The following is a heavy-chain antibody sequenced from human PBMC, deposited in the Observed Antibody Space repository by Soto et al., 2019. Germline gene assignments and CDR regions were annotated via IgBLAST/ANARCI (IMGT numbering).Heavy chain of an antibody. V-gene: IGHV3-21*01. J-gene: IGHJ3*02. CDR2: ISSGSGYI. Sequence: EVQLVESGGGLVKPGGSLRLSCAASGFTFSSYSMNWVRHAPGKGLEWVSSISSGSGYIYYADSVKGRFTISRDNAKNSLYLQMSSLRGEDTAVYYCSRRYYYDSSAFRPFDIWGQGTMVTVSS. CDR1: GFTFSSYS. D-gene: IGHD3-22*01. CDR3: SRRYYYDSSAFRPFDI.